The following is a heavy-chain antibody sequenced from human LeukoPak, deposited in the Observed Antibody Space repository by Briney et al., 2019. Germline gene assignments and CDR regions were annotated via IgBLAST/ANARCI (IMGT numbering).Heavy chain of an antibody. CDR1: GESFSGHY. CDR2: INHSGST. CDR3: ARPRNGSGSLDS. J-gene: IGHJ4*02. Sequence: NPSETLSLTCAVYGESFSGHYWTWIRQPPGRGLEWIGEINHSGSTTSNPSLNNRVTISVDTSKNQFSLKLTSVTAADTAVYYCARPRNGSGSLDSWGQGTLVTVSS. D-gene: IGHD3-10*01. V-gene: IGHV4-34*01.